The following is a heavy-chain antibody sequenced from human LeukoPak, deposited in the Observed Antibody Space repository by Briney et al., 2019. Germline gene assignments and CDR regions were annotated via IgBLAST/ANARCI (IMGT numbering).Heavy chain of an antibody. CDR3: ARHVAGIVGATTLDY. V-gene: IGHV4-39*01. Sequence: SETLSLTCNVSGGSMSNIYYWGWICQPPGKGLEWIGNIFYSGITYYNPSLRSRVTIARDTSKSQFSLKLSSVTAADTAVYYCARHVAGIVGATTLDYWGQGTLVTVSS. CDR1: GGSMSNIYY. D-gene: IGHD1-26*01. CDR2: IFYSGIT. J-gene: IGHJ4*02.